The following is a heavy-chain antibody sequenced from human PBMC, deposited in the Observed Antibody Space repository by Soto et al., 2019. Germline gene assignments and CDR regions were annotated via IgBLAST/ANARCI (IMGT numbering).Heavy chain of an antibody. V-gene: IGHV4-34*01. CDR3: ARASLRYCSGGSGYSFHWFDP. CDR2: INHSGST. Sequence: PSETLSLTCAVYGGSFSGYYWSWIRQPPGKGLEWIGEINHSGSTNYNPSLKSRVTISVDTSKNQFSLKLSSVTAADTAVYYCARASLRYCSGGSGYSFHWFDPWGQGTLVTVSS. D-gene: IGHD2-15*01. J-gene: IGHJ5*02. CDR1: GGSFSGYY.